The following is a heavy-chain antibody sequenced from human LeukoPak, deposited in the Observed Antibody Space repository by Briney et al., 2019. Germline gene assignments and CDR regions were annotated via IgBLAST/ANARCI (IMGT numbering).Heavy chain of an antibody. D-gene: IGHD1-26*01. J-gene: IGHJ2*01. V-gene: IGHV4-34*01. CDR3: ARGWEVTLNWYFDL. Sequence: PSETLSLTCAVYGGSFSGYYWSWIRQPPGKGLEWIGEVNHSGSTNYNPSLKSRVTISVDTSKNQFSLKLSSVTAADTAVYYCARGWEVTLNWYFDLWGRGTLVTVSS. CDR1: GGSFSGYY. CDR2: VNHSGST.